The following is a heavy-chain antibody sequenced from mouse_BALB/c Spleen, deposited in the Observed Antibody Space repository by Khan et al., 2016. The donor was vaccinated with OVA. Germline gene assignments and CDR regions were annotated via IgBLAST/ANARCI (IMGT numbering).Heavy chain of an antibody. J-gene: IGHJ3*01. CDR3: TRHGYVAWFTY. V-gene: IGHV1-31*01. Sequence: VRLQQSGPELMKPGASVKISCKASGYSFTSYYIHRIMQRHGKSLEWIGYIDPFSGGISYNQKFKGKATLTVDKSSSTAYIYFSNLTSEDSAVYYCTRHGYVAWFTYWGQGTLVTVSA. CDR2: IDPFSGGI. CDR1: GYSFTSYY. D-gene: IGHD2-2*01.